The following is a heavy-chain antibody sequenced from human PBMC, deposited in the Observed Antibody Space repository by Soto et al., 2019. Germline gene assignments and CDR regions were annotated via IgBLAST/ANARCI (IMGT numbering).Heavy chain of an antibody. V-gene: IGHV4-59*01. Sequence: SETLSLTCTVSGGSINDYFWSWLRQPPGKGLEWIAYIHYGGSTNYNPSLKSRVTISVDRSKNQFSLKLTSMTAADTAVYYCARSMFGELGYWGPGTLVTVSS. J-gene: IGHJ4*02. D-gene: IGHD3-10*02. CDR1: GGSINDYF. CDR3: ARSMFGELGY. CDR2: IHYGGST.